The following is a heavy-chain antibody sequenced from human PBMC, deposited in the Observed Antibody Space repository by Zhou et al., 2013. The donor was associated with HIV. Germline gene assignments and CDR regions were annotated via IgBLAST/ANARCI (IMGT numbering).Heavy chain of an antibody. CDR2: IIPIFGTS. J-gene: IGHJ5*02. D-gene: IGHD5-18*01. CDR1: GGTFSTYA. CDR3: ATDIRGYNMVAGWFDP. Sequence: QVQLVQSGAEVKRPGSSVKVSCKASGGTFSTYAISWVRQAPGQGLEWMGGIIPIFGTSNYAQKFQGRVTITTDESTSTAYMDLRSLRSDDTAVYYCATDIRGYNMVAGWFDPWGQGTLVTVSS. V-gene: IGHV1-69*05.